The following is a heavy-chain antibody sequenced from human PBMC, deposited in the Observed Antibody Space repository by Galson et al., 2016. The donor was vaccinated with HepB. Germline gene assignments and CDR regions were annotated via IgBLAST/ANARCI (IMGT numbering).Heavy chain of an antibody. CDR2: IWYDGDNK. J-gene: IGHJ4*02. Sequence: SLRLSCAASGFTLSTYAMHWVRQAPGKGLEWVAVIWYDGDNKYYADSVKGRFTISRDNSVDTLYLQMNSLRVEDTAVYYCARGTARRKDFWSVYYTLTDYWGQGTLVTVSS. V-gene: IGHV3-33*01. CDR3: ARGTARRKDFWSVYYTLTDY. CDR1: GFTLSTYA. D-gene: IGHD3-3*01.